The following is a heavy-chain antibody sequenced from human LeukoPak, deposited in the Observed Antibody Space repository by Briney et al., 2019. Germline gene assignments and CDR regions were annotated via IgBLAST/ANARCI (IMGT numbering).Heavy chain of an antibody. V-gene: IGHV4-38-2*02. CDR3: ARDSFMVATGDYFDY. CDR2: IYHSGST. J-gene: IGHJ4*02. CDR1: GYSISSGYY. D-gene: IGHD7-27*01. Sequence: NPSETLSLTCTVSGYSISSGYYWGWIRQPPGKGLEWIGSIYHSGSTYYNPSLKSRVTISVDTSKNQFSLKLSSVTAADTAVYYCARDSFMVATGDYFDYWGQGTLVTVSS.